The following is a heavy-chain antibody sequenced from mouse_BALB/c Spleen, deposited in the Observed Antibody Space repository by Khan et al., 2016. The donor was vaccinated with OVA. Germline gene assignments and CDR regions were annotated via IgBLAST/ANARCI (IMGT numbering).Heavy chain of an antibody. CDR1: GYSITSGYG. D-gene: IGHD1-2*01. V-gene: IGHV3-2*02. J-gene: IGHJ2*01. Sequence: EVQLQESGPGLVKPSQSFSLACTVTGYSITSGYGWNWIRQFPGNKLEWMGYISYSGSTNYNPSLKSRISITRDTSKNQFFLQLNSVTTEDTATYYCARTARIKYWGQGTTLTVSS. CDR2: ISYSGST. CDR3: ARTARIKY.